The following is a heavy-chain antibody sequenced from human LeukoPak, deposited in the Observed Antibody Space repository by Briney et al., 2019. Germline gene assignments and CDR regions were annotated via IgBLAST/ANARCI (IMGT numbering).Heavy chain of an antibody. J-gene: IGHJ3*02. CDR2: IYTSGST. Sequence: SETLSLTCTVSGGSISSYYWSWIRQPAGKGLEWIGRIYTSGSTNYNPSLKSRVTMSADTSKNQFSLKLSSVTAAGTAVYYCAREYGSGWPQPYDAFDIWGQGTMVTVSS. V-gene: IGHV4-4*07. CDR3: AREYGSGWPQPYDAFDI. CDR1: GGSISSYY. D-gene: IGHD6-19*01.